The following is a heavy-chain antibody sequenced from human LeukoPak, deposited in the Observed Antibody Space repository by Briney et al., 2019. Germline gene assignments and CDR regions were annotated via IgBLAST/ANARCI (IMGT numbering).Heavy chain of an antibody. CDR1: GFTFSSYA. CDR3: ARRGDGGRSFDY. Sequence: GGSLRLSCAASGFTFSSYAMTWVRQAPGKGLEWVANIKQDGSQKYYVDSVKGRFTLSRDNAKNSVYLQVNSLRAEDTAVYYCARRGDGGRSFDYWGQGTLVTVSS. CDR2: IKQDGSQK. V-gene: IGHV3-7*03. D-gene: IGHD4-23*01. J-gene: IGHJ4*02.